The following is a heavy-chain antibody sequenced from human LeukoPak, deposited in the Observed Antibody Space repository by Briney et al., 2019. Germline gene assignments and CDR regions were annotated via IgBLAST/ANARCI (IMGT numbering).Heavy chain of an antibody. J-gene: IGHJ4*02. Sequence: GGSLRPSCAASGFTFSSYAMHWVRQAPGKGLEWVAVISYDGSNKYYADSVKGRFTISRDNSKNTLYLQMNSLRAEDTAVYYCASPKILRYFDWFPGYFDYWGQGTLVTVSS. CDR2: ISYDGSNK. CDR1: GFTFSSYA. V-gene: IGHV3-30-3*01. D-gene: IGHD3-9*01. CDR3: ASPKILRYFDWFPGYFDY.